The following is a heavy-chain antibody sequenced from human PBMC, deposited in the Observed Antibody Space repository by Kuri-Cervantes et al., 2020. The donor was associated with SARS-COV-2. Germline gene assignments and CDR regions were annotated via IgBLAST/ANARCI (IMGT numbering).Heavy chain of an antibody. CDR2: IYPGDSDT. V-gene: IGHV5-51*01. CDR3: ARLGGGRGTAMDMDY. Sequence: GESLKISCKGSGYSFTSYWIGWVRQMPGKGLEWMGIIYPGDSDTRYSPSFQGQVTISADKSISTAYLQWSSLKASDTAMYYCARLGGGRGTAMDMDYWGQGTLVTVSS. D-gene: IGHD5-18*01. J-gene: IGHJ4*02. CDR1: GYSFTSYW.